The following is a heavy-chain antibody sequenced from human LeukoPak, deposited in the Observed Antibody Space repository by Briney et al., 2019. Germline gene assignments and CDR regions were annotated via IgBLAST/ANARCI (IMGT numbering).Heavy chain of an antibody. V-gene: IGHV3-66*01. CDR1: GFTVSSNY. CDR3: ARDQGVFGDYDSSGYPDAFDI. Sequence: GGSLRLSCAASGFTVSSNYMSWVRQAPGKGLEWVSVIYSGGSTYYADSVKGRFTISRDNSKNTLYLQMNSLRAEDTAVYYCARDQGVFGDYDSSGYPDAFDIWGQGTMVTVSS. D-gene: IGHD3-22*01. J-gene: IGHJ3*02. CDR2: IYSGGST.